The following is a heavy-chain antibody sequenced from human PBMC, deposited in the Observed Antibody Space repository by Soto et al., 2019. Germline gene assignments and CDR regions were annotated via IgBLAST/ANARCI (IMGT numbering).Heavy chain of an antibody. V-gene: IGHV3-7*01. CDR3: ARGSQWSLDV. Sequence: GGSLRLSCAASGFSFSDYWMNWVRQAPGKGLEWVANIKPDGGNKNYVDSVKGRFTISRDNAKNSLFLQMNSLRAEDTAVYYCARGSQWSLDVWGKGTTVTVSS. CDR1: GFSFSDYW. J-gene: IGHJ6*04. D-gene: IGHD2-15*01. CDR2: IKPDGGNK.